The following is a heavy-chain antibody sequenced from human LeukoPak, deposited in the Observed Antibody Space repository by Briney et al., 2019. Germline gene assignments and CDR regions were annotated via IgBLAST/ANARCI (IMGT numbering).Heavy chain of an antibody. J-gene: IGHJ6*02. D-gene: IGHD3-3*01. CDR2: ISYDGSNK. Sequence: HPGGSLRLSCAASGFTFSSYAMHWVRQAPGKGLEWVAVISYDGSNKYYADSVKGRFTISRDNSKNTLYLQMNSLRAEDTAVYYCARGDGWPTYYDFWSGYYSNYYGMDVWGQGTTVTVSS. CDR1: GFTFSSYA. CDR3: ARGDGWPTYYDFWSGYYSNYYGMDV. V-gene: IGHV3-30-3*01.